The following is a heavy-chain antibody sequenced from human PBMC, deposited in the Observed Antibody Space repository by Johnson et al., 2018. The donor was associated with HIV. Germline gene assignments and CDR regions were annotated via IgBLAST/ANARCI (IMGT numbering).Heavy chain of an antibody. V-gene: IGHV3-23*04. CDR1: GFTFSSYA. CDR2: ISGSGGDT. J-gene: IGHJ3*02. D-gene: IGHD4-17*01. Sequence: VQLVESGGGLVKPGGSLRVSCEASGFTFSSYAMSWVRQAPGKGLEWVSAISGSGGDTYYADSVKGRFTISRDNTKNSLYLQMTSLRAEDTAMYYCARFPSQTWTYGAKVDAFDIWGQGTMVTVSS. CDR3: ARFPSQTWTYGAKVDAFDI.